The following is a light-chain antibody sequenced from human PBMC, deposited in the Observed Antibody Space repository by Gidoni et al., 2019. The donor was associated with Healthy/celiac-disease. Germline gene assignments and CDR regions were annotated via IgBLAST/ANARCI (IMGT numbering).Light chain of an antibody. J-gene: IGLJ2*01. CDR3: QSYDSSLSGYVV. CDR1: SSNIGAGYD. Sequence: QSVLTQPPSVSEAPGQRVTISCIGSSSNIGAGYDVHWYQQLPGTAPKLLIYGNSNRPSGVPDRFSGSKSGTSASLAITGLQAEDEADYYCQSYDSSLSGYVVFGGGTKLTVL. CDR2: GNS. V-gene: IGLV1-40*01.